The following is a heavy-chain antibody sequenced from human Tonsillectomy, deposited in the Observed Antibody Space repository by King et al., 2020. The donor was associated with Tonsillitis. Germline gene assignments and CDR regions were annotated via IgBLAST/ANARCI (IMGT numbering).Heavy chain of an antibody. CDR2: ISYDGSNK. V-gene: IGHV3-30*04. CDR3: ASDVVTRGTLDY. D-gene: IGHD3-10*01. CDR1: GFTFSSYA. Sequence: VQLVESGGGVVQPGRSLRLSCAASGFTFSSYAMHWVRQAPGKGLEWVAVISYDGSNKYYADSVKGRFTISRDNSKNTLYLQMNSLRAEDTAVYYCASDVVTRGTLDYWGQGTLVTVSS. J-gene: IGHJ4*02.